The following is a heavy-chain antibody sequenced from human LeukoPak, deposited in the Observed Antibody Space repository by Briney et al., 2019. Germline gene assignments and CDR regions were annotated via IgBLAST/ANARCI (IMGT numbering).Heavy chain of an antibody. J-gene: IGHJ4*02. CDR1: GGSFSSGGYF. CDR2: IYYSGST. D-gene: IGHD1-26*01. CDR3: ARGLLRPGYFDY. Sequence: SETLSLTCTVSGGSFSSGGYFWSWIRQHPGKGLEWIGYIYYSGSTYYNPSLKSRVTISVDTSKNQFSLKLSSVTAADTAVYYCARGLLRPGYFDYWGQGTLVTVSS. V-gene: IGHV4-31*03.